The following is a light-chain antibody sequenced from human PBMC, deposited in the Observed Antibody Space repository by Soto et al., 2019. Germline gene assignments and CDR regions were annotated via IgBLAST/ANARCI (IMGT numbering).Light chain of an antibody. J-gene: IGLJ1*01. CDR1: SSDVGGYNY. V-gene: IGLV2-14*01. CDR3: RSYTSSSTPCV. CDR2: EVS. Sequence: QSVLTQPASVSGSPGQSSTISCTGTSSDVGGYNYVSWYQQHPGKAPKLMIYEVSNRPSGVSNRFSGSKSGNTASLTISGLQAEDEADYYCRSYTSSSTPCVFGTGTKLTVL.